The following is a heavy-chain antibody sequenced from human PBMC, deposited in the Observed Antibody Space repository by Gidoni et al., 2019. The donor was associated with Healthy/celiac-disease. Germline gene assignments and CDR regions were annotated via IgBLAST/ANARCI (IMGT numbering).Heavy chain of an antibody. CDR3: ALDYGDYGLFDY. D-gene: IGHD4-17*01. V-gene: IGHV3-9*01. CDR2: ISWNSGSI. CDR1: GFTFDDYA. Sequence: EVQLVESGGGLVQPGRSLRLSCAASGFTFDDYAMHWVRQAPGTGLEWVSGISWNSGSIGYADSVKGRFTISRDNAKNSLYLQMNSLRAEDTALYYCALDYGDYGLFDYWGQGTLVTVSS. J-gene: IGHJ4*02.